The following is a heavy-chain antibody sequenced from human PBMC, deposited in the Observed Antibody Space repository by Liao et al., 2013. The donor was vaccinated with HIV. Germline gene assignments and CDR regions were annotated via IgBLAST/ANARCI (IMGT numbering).Heavy chain of an antibody. Sequence: QLQESGPGLVEPSQTLSLICTVSGGPINNNYWSWIRQPAGRGLEWIGRVYSNGDTYSSPSLKSRVTMSVDISKKQVSLTLNSVSAADAAIYYCARGNPVVDYWGQGTLVTVSS. V-gene: IGHV4-4*07. D-gene: IGHD2-15*01. CDR2: VYSNGDT. CDR1: GGPINNNY. J-gene: IGHJ4*02. CDR3: ARGNPVVDY.